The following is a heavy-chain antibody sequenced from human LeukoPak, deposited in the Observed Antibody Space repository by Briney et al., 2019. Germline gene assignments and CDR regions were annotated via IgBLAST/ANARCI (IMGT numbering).Heavy chain of an antibody. CDR1: GFTFSTYA. Sequence: GGSLRLSCAASGFTFSTYAMSWVRQAPGKGLEWVSAISGSGGYTYYADSVKGRFTISRDNSKNSLYLQMNSLRAEDTAVYYCARVRWELLGFDYWGQGTLVTVSS. J-gene: IGHJ4*02. CDR2: ISGSGGYT. D-gene: IGHD1-26*01. V-gene: IGHV3-23*01. CDR3: ARVRWELLGFDY.